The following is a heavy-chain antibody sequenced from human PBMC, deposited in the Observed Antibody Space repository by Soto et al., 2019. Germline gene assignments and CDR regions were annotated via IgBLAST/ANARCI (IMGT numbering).Heavy chain of an antibody. CDR2: IQNDGST. Sequence: GGSLRLSCVASGFSVKTTFVNWVRQAPGKGLEWVSLIQNDGSTFYSDSVKGRFTISKGRSRNTVYLQMNSLRDEDTAVYYCAKEYYYYVDVWGKGTTVTVSS. CDR3: AKEYYYYVDV. CDR1: GFSVKTTF. J-gene: IGHJ6*03. V-gene: IGHV3-66*01.